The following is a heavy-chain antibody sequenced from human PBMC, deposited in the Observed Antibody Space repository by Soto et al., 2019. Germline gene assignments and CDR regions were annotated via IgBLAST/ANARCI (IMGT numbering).Heavy chain of an antibody. D-gene: IGHD3-9*01. Sequence: SETLSLTCAVYGRSFSGYYWSWIRQPPGKGLEWIGEINHSGSTNYNPSLKSRVTISVDTSKNQFSLKLSTVTAADTAVYYCARAYYDILTGLGYMDVWGKGTTVTVSS. J-gene: IGHJ6*03. CDR2: INHSGST. CDR3: ARAYYDILTGLGYMDV. CDR1: GRSFSGYY. V-gene: IGHV4-34*01.